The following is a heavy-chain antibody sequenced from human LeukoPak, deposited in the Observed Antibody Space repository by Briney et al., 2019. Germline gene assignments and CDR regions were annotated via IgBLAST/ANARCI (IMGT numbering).Heavy chain of an antibody. CDR1: GFTFDDYA. Sequence: PGGSLRLSCAASGFTFDDYAMHCVRQAPGKGLEWVSGISWNSGSIGYADSVKGRFTISRDNSKNTLYLQMNSLRAEDTAVYYCARRAGAYSHPYDYWGQGTLVTVSS. CDR2: ISWNSGSI. J-gene: IGHJ4*02. D-gene: IGHD4/OR15-4a*01. V-gene: IGHV3-9*01. CDR3: ARRAGAYSHPYDY.